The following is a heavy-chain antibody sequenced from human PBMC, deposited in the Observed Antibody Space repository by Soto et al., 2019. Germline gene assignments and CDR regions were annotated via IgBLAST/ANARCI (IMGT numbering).Heavy chain of an antibody. V-gene: IGHV3-30*18. CDR3: AKDRGGSLLALSLWDDFDY. CDR1: GFTFSSYG. CDR2: ISYDGSNK. D-gene: IGHD1-26*01. J-gene: IGHJ4*02. Sequence: QVQLVESGGGVVQPGRSLRLSCAASGFTFSSYGMHWVRQAPGKGLEWVAVISYDGSNKYYADSVKGRFTISRDNSKNTLYLQMNSLRAEDTAVYYCAKDRGGSLLALSLWDDFDYWGQGTLVTVSS.